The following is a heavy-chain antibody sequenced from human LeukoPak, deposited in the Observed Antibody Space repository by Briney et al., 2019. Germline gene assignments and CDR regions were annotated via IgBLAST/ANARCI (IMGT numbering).Heavy chain of an antibody. V-gene: IGHV4-59*08. CDR2: IYYSGSI. J-gene: IGHJ4*02. Sequence: AETLSLTCTVSGGSISGYYWSWIRQPPGEGLEWIGYIYYSGSIKYNPSLKSRVTISVDTSKNQFSLKLTSVTAADTAVYYCAKHLYGSGSYDYWGQGTLVPVSS. CDR1: GGSISGYY. CDR3: AKHLYGSGSYDY. D-gene: IGHD3-10*01.